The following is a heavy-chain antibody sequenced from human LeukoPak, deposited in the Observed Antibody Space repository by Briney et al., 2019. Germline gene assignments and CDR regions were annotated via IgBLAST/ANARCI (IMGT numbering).Heavy chain of an antibody. D-gene: IGHD3-3*01. Sequence: SETLSRSCAGYGGAFSWDDGGWIRQPPGKGLEWIGEINHSGSTNYNPSLKSRVTISVDTSKNQFSLKLSSVPAADTAVYYCARTQGGRITIFGVARSGFVDYWGQGTLVPVSS. CDR2: INHSGST. V-gene: IGHV4-34*01. CDR3: ARTQGGRITIFGVARSGFVDY. J-gene: IGHJ4*02. CDR1: GGAFSWDD.